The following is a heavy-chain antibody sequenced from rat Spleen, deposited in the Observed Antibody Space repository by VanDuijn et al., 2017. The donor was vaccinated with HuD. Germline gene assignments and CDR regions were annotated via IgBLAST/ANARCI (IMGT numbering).Heavy chain of an antibody. Sequence: QVQLKESGPGLVQPSQTLSLTCTVAGFSLTSYNVHWVRQPPGKGLEWMGVIWNTGGTRYNSALKSRLSISKDTSKSQVFLKMDSLRSEDTATYYCATMYTTHGLDYWGQGVMVTVSS. CDR3: ATMYTTHGLDY. V-gene: IGHV2-41*01. CDR1: GFSLTSYN. CDR2: IWNTGGT. J-gene: IGHJ2*01. D-gene: IGHD1-6*01.